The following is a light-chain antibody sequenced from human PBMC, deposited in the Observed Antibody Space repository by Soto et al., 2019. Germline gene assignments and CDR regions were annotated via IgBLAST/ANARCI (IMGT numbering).Light chain of an antibody. CDR2: EAS. CDR1: QDISNY. J-gene: IGKJ1*01. V-gene: IGKV1-27*01. Sequence: QMTQSPSSLSASVGDRVTITCRASQDISNYVAWYQQKPGGAPKLLIYEASTVQSGVPSRFSGSGSGADFTLTNSFLQPEDVALYYCQKYNDAPRTFGQGTRVE. CDR3: QKYNDAPRT.